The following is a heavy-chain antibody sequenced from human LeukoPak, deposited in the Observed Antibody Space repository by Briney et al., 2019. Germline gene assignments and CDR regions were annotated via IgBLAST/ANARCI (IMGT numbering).Heavy chain of an antibody. J-gene: IGHJ4*02. Sequence: PGGSLRLSCAASGCTFSSYWMSWVRQAPGKGLEGVANIKQDGSEKYYVDSVKGRFTISRDNAKNSLYLQMNSLRAEDTAVYYCASSTGLVLGFDYWGQGTLVTVSS. CDR1: GCTFSSYW. CDR3: ASSTGLVLGFDY. V-gene: IGHV3-7*01. CDR2: IKQDGSEK. D-gene: IGHD6-19*01.